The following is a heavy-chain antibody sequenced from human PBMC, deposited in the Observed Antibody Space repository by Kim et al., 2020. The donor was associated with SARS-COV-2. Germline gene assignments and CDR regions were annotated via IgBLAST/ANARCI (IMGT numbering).Heavy chain of an antibody. CDR3: ARGWNWNYEKFDF. J-gene: IGHJ4*02. Sequence: NPSFQGHVTISADKSISAAYLQWSSREASDTAVYYCARGWNWNYEKFDFWGQGTLVTVSS. V-gene: IGHV5-10-1*01. D-gene: IGHD1-7*01.